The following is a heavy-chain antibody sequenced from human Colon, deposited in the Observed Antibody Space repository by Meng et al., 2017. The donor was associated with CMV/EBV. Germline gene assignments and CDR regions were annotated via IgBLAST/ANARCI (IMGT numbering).Heavy chain of an antibody. CDR3: ARYSSPMGFDP. Sequence: GSLRLSCAVYGGSFSGYYWSWIRQPPGKGLEWIGEINHSESTNYNPSLKSRVTISVDTSKNQFSLKLSSVTAADTAVYYCARYSSPMGFDPWGQGTLVTVSS. D-gene: IGHD6-13*01. CDR2: INHSEST. J-gene: IGHJ5*02. CDR1: GGSFSGYY. V-gene: IGHV4-34*01.